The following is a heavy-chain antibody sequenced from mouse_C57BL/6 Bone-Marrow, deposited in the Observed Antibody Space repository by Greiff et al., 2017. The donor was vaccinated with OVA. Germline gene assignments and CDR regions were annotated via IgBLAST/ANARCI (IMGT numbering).Heavy chain of an antibody. Sequence: QVQLQQSGPGLVQPSQSLSITCTVSGFSLTSYSVHWVRQSPGKGLEWLGVIWSGGSTDYNAAFISRLSISKDNSKSQVFFKMNSLQADDTAIYYCAPGNPAWFAYWGQGTLVTVSA. V-gene: IGHV2-2*01. D-gene: IGHD2-1*01. CDR1: GFSLTSYS. CDR2: IWSGGST. CDR3: APGNPAWFAY. J-gene: IGHJ3*01.